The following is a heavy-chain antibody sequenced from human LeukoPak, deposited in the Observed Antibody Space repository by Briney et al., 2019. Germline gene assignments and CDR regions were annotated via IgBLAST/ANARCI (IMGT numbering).Heavy chain of an antibody. V-gene: IGHV4-39*01. CDR2: IYYSGST. D-gene: IGHD3-3*01. J-gene: IGHJ4*02. CDR3: ARLRRITIFGVVIIQDY. CDR1: GGSISSSSYY. Sequence: PSETLSLTCTVSGGSISSSSYYWGWIRQPPGKGLEWIGSIYYSGSTYYNPSLKSRVTISVDTSKNQFSLKLSSVTAADTAVYYCARLRRITIFGVVIIQDYWGQGTLVTVSS.